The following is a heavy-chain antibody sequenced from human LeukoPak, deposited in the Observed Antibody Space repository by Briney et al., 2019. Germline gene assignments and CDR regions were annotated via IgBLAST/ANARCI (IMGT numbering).Heavy chain of an antibody. J-gene: IGHJ5*02. CDR1: GGSISSGGYY. CDR2: IYYSGST. CDR3: AREFRRDWFDP. Sequence: SETLSLTCTVSGGSISSGGYYWSWIRQHPGKGLEWIGYIYYSGSTYYNPSLKSRVTISVDTSKNQSSLKLSSVTAADTAVYYCAREFRRDWFDPWGQGTLVTVSS. V-gene: IGHV4-31*03.